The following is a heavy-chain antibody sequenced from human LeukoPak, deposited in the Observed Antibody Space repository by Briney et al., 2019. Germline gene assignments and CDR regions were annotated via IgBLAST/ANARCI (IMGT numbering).Heavy chain of an antibody. CDR3: ARFVERGRDWFDP. CDR2: IIPIFGTA. V-gene: IGHV1-69*05. J-gene: IGHJ5*02. D-gene: IGHD5-24*01. Sequence: SVKVSCKASGGTFISYAISGVRQAPGQGLEWMGGIIPIFGTANYAQKFQGRVTITTDESTSTAYMELSSLRSEDTAVYYCARFVERGRDWFDPWGQGTLVTVSS. CDR1: GGTFISYA.